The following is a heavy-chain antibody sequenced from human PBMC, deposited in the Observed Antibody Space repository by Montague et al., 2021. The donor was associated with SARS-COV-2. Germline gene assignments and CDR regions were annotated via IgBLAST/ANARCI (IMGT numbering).Heavy chain of an antibody. V-gene: IGHV4-34*01. CDR1: GGSLGNFY. D-gene: IGHD2-21*02. J-gene: IGHJ2*01. CDR2: INHRGST. Sequence: SETLSLTCAVSGGSLGNFYWNWVRQSPTKGLQWIGEINHRGSTNYNPSLGSRVTIPVDPSKNQFSLKLESLTAADTAVYYCARPPGYCDAYSGVHCLYWYFELWGRGTLVTVSS. CDR3: ARPPGYCDAYSGVHCLYWYFEL.